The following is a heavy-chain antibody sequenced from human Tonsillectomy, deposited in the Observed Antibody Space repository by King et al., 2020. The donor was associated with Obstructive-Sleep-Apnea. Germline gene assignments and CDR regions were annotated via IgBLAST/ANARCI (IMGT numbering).Heavy chain of an antibody. CDR2: ISSIGGST. J-gene: IGHJ4*02. CDR1: GFTFSSYA. Sequence: EVQLVESGGGLVQPGGSLRLSCSASGFTFSSYAMHWVRQAPGKGLEYVSAISSIGGSTYYADSVKGRFTISRDNSKNTLYLQMSSLRAEDTAVYYGVKDGITMVRGVIITFNFDYWGQGTLVTVSS. CDR3: VKDGITMVRGVIITFNFDY. D-gene: IGHD3-10*01. V-gene: IGHV3-64D*09.